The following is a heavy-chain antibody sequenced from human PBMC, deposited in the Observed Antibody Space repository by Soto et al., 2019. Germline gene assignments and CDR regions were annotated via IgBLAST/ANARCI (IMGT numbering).Heavy chain of an antibody. Sequence: ASVKVSCKASGYTFTGYSMHWVRQAPGQGLEWMGWINPNSGGTNYAQKFQGWVTMTRDTSISTAYMELSRLRSDDTAVYYCARDSSTSAGHYYYYYGMDVWGQGTTVTVSS. D-gene: IGHD2-2*01. CDR2: INPNSGGT. J-gene: IGHJ6*02. V-gene: IGHV1-2*04. CDR3: ARDSSTSAGHYYYYYGMDV. CDR1: GYTFTGYS.